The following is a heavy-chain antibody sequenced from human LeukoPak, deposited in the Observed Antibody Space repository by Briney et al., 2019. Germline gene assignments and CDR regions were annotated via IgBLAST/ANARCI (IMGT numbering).Heavy chain of an antibody. J-gene: IGHJ4*02. V-gene: IGHV4-59*08. CDR3: ATNAGATYDY. CDR1: GGSISSYY. D-gene: IGHD1-26*01. CDR2: IYYSGST. Sequence: PSETLSLTCTVSGGSISSYYWSWIRQPPGKGLEWIGYIYYSGSTNYNPSLKSRVTISVDTSKNQFSLKLSSVTAADTAVYYCATNAGATYDYWGQGTLVTVSS.